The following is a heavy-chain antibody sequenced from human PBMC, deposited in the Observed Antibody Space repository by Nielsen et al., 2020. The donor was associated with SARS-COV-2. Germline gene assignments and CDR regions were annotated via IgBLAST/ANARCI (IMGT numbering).Heavy chain of an antibody. J-gene: IGHJ6*02. CDR1: GFTFSSHA. V-gene: IGHV3-30*04. CDR3: ARDLRYYDILTGYYRSQYYYYYGMDV. D-gene: IGHD3-9*01. Sequence: GGSLRLSCAASGFTFSSHAMHWVRQAPGKGLDWVAIISYDGSTKYNEDSVKGRFTISRDNSKNTLYLQMNSLRAEDTAVYYCARDLRYYDILTGYYRSQYYYYYGMDVWGQGTTVTVSS. CDR2: ISYDGSTK.